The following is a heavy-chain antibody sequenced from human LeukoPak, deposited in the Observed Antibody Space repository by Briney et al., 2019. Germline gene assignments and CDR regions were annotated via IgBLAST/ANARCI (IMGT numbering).Heavy chain of an antibody. CDR1: GVSISSYH. Sequence: SETLSLTCTVSGVSISSYHWSWVRQPPGKGLEWIGYIETSGSTKYNPSLKSRVTISVDASKSQFSLNLNSVNAADTAVYYCARVRGSGGDYKFDYWGQGILVTVSS. CDR2: IETSGST. V-gene: IGHV4-59*01. J-gene: IGHJ4*02. CDR3: ARVRGSGGDYKFDY. D-gene: IGHD2-21*02.